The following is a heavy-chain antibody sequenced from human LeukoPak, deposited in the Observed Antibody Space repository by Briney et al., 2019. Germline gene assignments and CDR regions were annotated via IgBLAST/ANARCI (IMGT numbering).Heavy chain of an antibody. CDR3: ATGDIVVVPAARGFDS. CDR2: IIPIFGTA. Sequence: SVKVSCKASGGTFSSYAISWVRQAPGQGLEWMGGIIPIFGTANCAQKFQGRVTITADESTSTAYMELSSLRSEDTAVYYCATGDIVVVPAARGFDSWGPGTLVTVSS. D-gene: IGHD2-2*01. CDR1: GGTFSSYA. J-gene: IGHJ5*01. V-gene: IGHV1-69*13.